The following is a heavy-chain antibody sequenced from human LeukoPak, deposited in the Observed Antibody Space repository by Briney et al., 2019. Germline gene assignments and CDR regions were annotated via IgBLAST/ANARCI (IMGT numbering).Heavy chain of an antibody. V-gene: IGHV4-34*01. Sequence: SETLSLTCAVYGWSFSGYYWSWIRQPPGKGLEWIGEINHSGSTNYNPSLKSRVTISVDTSKNQFSLKLSSVTAADTAVYYCARGGDHGTIFVVVPEAGSDYYYYMDVWGKGTTVTVSS. CDR3: ARGGDHGTIFVVVPEAGSDYYYYMDV. D-gene: IGHD3-3*01. CDR2: INHSGST. CDR1: GWSFSGYY. J-gene: IGHJ6*03.